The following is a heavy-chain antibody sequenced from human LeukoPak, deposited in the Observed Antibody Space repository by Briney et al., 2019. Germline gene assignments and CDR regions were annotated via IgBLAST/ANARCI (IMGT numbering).Heavy chain of an antibody. D-gene: IGHD1-26*01. CDR2: VHLSGAS. Sequence: PSETLSLTCAVSGGSILTTNWWSWLRQPPRKGLEWIGEVHLSGASNYNPSLKSRVNMSIDKSKNQLSLELTSVTAADTAIYYCTRESGAFSPFGFWGQGTLVTVSS. V-gene: IGHV4-4*02. CDR3: TRESGAFSPFGF. CDR1: GGSILTTNW. J-gene: IGHJ4*02.